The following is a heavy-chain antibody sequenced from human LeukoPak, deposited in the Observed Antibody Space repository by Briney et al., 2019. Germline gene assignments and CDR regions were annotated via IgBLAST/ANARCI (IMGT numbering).Heavy chain of an antibody. CDR2: INPSGGST. V-gene: IGHV1-46*01. J-gene: IGHJ4*02. D-gene: IGHD5-24*01. Sequence: GASVKVSCKASGYTFTSYYMHWVRQAPGQGLEWVGIINPSGGSTSYAQKFQGRVTMTRDMSTSTVYMELSSLRSEDTAVYYCARLQDGYNLVYWGQGTLVTVSS. CDR1: GYTFTSYY. CDR3: ARLQDGYNLVY.